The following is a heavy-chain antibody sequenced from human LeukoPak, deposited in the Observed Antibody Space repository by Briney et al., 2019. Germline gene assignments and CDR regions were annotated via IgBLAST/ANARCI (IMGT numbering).Heavy chain of an antibody. CDR2: TWNDGSNK. V-gene: IGHV3-33*01. D-gene: IGHD1-26*01. J-gene: IGHJ4*02. CDR1: GFTFSSYG. Sequence: GGSLRLSCAASGFTFSSYGIHWVRQAPGKGLEWVASTWNDGSNKDYADSVKGRFTISRDNSKNTLSLQMSSLRAEDTAMYYCARYRGSDFGNFDYWGQGTLVTVSS. CDR3: ARYRGSDFGNFDY.